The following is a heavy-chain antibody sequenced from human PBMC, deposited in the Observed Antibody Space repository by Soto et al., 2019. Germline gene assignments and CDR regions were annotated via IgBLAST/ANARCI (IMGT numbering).Heavy chain of an antibody. CDR2: IYNSGST. V-gene: IGHV4-30-4*01. CDR3: ARGPAGDKVDY. J-gene: IGHJ4*02. Sequence: QVQLQESGPGLVKPSQTLSLTCTVSGGSISSGGYYWSWIRQPPGKGLEWIGHIYNSGSTYNNPSLESRVTISVDPSKNQFSLNLNSVTAADTAVYYCARGPAGDKVDYWGQGTLVTVSS. D-gene: IGHD7-27*01. CDR1: GGSISSGGYY.